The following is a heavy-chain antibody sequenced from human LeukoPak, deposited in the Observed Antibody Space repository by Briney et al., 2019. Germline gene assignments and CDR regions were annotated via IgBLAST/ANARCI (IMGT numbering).Heavy chain of an antibody. D-gene: IGHD1-26*01. V-gene: IGHV4-34*01. CDR1: GGSIGSFY. CDR3: AMSSGSRYYYYYYGMDV. J-gene: IGHJ6*02. Sequence: PSETLSLTCNVSGGSIGSFYWSWIRQPPGKGLEWIGEINHSGSTNYNPSLKSRVTISVDTSKNQFSLKLSSVTAADTAVYYCAMSSGSRYYYYYYGMDVWGQGTTVTVSS. CDR2: INHSGST.